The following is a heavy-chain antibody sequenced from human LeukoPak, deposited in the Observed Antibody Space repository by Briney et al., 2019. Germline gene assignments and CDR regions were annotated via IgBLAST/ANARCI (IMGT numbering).Heavy chain of an antibody. J-gene: IGHJ4*02. CDR3: ARAPSTVVTQIDY. CDR1: GGTFSSYA. D-gene: IGHD4-23*01. Sequence: SVKVSCKASGGTFSSYAISWVRQAPGQGLEWMGRIIPILGIANYAQKFQGRVTITADRSTSTAYMELSSLRSEDTAVYYCARAPSTVVTQIDYWGQGTLVTVSS. V-gene: IGHV1-69*04. CDR2: IIPILGIA.